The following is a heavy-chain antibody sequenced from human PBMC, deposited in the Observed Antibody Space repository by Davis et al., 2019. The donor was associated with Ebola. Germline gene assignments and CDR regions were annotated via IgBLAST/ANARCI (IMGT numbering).Heavy chain of an antibody. J-gene: IGHJ5*02. Sequence: PGGSLRLSCSASGFTFSGYAIHWVRQAPGEGLEYVSAISSDGGRTYYADSVKGRFTISRDNSKNTLYLHMSSLTTEDTAVYYCVKGLYERGDWFDPWGQGTLVTVSS. CDR2: ISSDGGRT. D-gene: IGHD3-3*01. CDR3: VKGLYERGDWFDP. V-gene: IGHV3-64D*06. CDR1: GFTFSGYA.